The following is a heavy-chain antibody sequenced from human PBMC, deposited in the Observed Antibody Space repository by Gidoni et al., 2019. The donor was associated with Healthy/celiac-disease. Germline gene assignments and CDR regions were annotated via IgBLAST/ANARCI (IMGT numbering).Heavy chain of an antibody. D-gene: IGHD5-18*01. CDR1: GSSFTSYW. CDR3: ARLTEGYSYGHYYYYGMDV. J-gene: IGHJ6*02. CDR2: IYPGDSDT. V-gene: IGHV5-51*01. Sequence: EVQMVQSGAEVKQPGESLKISCKGSGSSFTSYWIGWVRQMPGKGLEWMGIIYPGDSDTRYSPSFQGQVTISADKSISTAYLQWSSLKASDTAMYYCARLTEGYSYGHYYYYGMDVWGQGTTVTVSS.